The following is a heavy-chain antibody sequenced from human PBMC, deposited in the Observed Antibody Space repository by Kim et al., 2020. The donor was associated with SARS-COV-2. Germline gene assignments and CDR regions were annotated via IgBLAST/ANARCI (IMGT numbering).Heavy chain of an antibody. CDR1: GFTFGDYA. J-gene: IGHJ6*02. CDR3: TREGRPVVPAALFDYYYYYGMDV. D-gene: IGHD2-2*01. CDR2: IRSKAYGGTT. Sequence: GGSLRLSCTASGFTFGDYAMSWFRQAPGNGLEWVGFIRSKAYGGTTEYAASVKGRFTISRDDSKSIAYLQMNSLKTEDTAVYYCTREGRPVVPAALFDYYYYYGMDVWGQGTTVTVSS. V-gene: IGHV3-49*03.